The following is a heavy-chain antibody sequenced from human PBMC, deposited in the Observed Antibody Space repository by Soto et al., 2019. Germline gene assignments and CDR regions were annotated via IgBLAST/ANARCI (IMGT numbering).Heavy chain of an antibody. D-gene: IGHD6-6*01. CDR2: IGTAGDT. Sequence: EVQLVESGGGLVQPGGSLRLSCAASGFTFSSYDMHWVRQATGKGLEWVSAIGTAGDTYYPGSVKGRFTISRENAKNSWYVQMDIMRAGDTAVSYCASASLNSSSSRYAYWGQGTLVTVSS. CDR3: ASASLNSSSSRYAY. CDR1: GFTFSSYD. V-gene: IGHV3-13*01. J-gene: IGHJ4*02.